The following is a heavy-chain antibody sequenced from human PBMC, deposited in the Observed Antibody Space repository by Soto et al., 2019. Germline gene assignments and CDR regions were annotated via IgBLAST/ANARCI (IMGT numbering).Heavy chain of an antibody. Sequence: PGGSLRLSCASSGFTFSTYAMTWVRQAPGKGLEWVSIISSSGDATYYLDSVKGRFTIPRDNSRNTLHLQMNSLRAEDAAVYFCAKNGDFWSWGMDVWGQGTTVTVSS. CDR1: GFTFSTYA. CDR2: ISSSGDAT. D-gene: IGHD3-3*01. J-gene: IGHJ6*02. V-gene: IGHV3-23*01. CDR3: AKNGDFWSWGMDV.